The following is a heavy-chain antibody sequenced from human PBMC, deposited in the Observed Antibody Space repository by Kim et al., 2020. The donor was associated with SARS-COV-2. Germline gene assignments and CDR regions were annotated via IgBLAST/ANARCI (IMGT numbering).Heavy chain of an antibody. Sequence: GGSLRLSCAASGFSLGDYWMNWVRQAPGKGLEWVANIKQDGTDKHYVDSVKGRFTISRDNDKNSLYLQMKSLRAEDTAVYYCARWTSTSCYWGQGTLVTVTS. CDR1: GFSLGDYW. V-gene: IGHV3-7*01. CDR3: ARWTSTSCY. CDR2: IKQDGTDK. D-gene: IGHD2-2*01. J-gene: IGHJ4*02.